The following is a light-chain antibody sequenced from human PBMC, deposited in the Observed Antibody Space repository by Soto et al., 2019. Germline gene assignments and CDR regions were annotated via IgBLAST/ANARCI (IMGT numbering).Light chain of an antibody. CDR1: QDIDNS. CDR3: QQVNTYPIT. CDR2: TAS. V-gene: IGKV1-9*01. Sequence: DIQLTQSPSFLSASVGDRVIITCRASQDIDNSLAWYQQKPGRAPEILIFTASTLQSGVPSRFSGSGSGTEYTLTITSLQPEDFATYFCQQVNTYPITVGQGTRLEIK. J-gene: IGKJ5*01.